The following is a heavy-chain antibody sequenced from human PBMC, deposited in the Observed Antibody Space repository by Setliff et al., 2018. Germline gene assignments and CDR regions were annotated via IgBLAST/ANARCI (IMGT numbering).Heavy chain of an antibody. D-gene: IGHD6-13*01. Sequence: GGSLRLSCAASGFTFDRETMTWVRQAPGKGLEWVSAVSGAGDSIYYANSVRGRFTVSKDNSKNTMYLQMNSLRDEDTAIYFCAKCTSWDSHYPYFDYWGQGALVTVSS. CDR3: AKCTSWDSHYPYFDY. J-gene: IGHJ4*02. CDR1: GFTFDRET. CDR2: VSGAGDSI. V-gene: IGHV3-23*01.